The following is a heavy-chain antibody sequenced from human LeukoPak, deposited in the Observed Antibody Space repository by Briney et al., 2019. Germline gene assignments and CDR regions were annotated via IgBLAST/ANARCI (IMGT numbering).Heavy chain of an antibody. V-gene: IGHV3-23*01. CDR3: AKDLEWLLTVPYFDY. J-gene: IGHJ4*02. Sequence: GPSLRLSCAASGFSFSSYATGSVRQAPGEGLEWVSSISGSGGSTYYAASVKGRFTISRDNSKNTLYLQMNSLRAEDTAVYYCAKDLEWLLTVPYFDYWGQGTLVTVSS. CDR1: GFSFSSYA. CDR2: ISGSGGST. D-gene: IGHD3-3*01.